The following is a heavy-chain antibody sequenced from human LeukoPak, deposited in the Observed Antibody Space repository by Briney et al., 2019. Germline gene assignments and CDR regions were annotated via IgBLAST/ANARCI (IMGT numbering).Heavy chain of an antibody. Sequence: GGSLRLSCAASGFTVSSNYMSWVCQAPGKGLEWVSVIYSGGSTYYADSVKGRFTISRDNSKNTLYLQMNSLRAEDTAVYYCARDQGFLEWDYWGQGTLVTVSS. V-gene: IGHV3-66*01. CDR1: GFTVSSNY. CDR3: ARDQGFLEWDY. J-gene: IGHJ4*02. D-gene: IGHD3-3*01. CDR2: IYSGGST.